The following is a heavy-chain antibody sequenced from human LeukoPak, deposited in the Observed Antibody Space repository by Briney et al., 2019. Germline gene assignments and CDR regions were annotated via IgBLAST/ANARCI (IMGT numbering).Heavy chain of an antibody. CDR1: GFSVSSNY. J-gene: IGHJ4*02. V-gene: IGHV3-66*02. CDR3: ARDKLGSGYSSDFDY. D-gene: IGHD6-19*01. CDR2: IYTGGTT. Sequence: GSLRLSCAASGFSVSSNYMNWVRQAPGKGLEWVSAIYTGGTTYYADSVKGRFTISRDNSKNTLYLQMNSLRAEDTAVYYCARDKLGSGYSSDFDYWGQGTLVTVSS.